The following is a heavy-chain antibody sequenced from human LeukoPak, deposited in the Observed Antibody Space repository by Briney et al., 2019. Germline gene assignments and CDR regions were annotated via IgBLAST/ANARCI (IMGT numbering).Heavy chain of an antibody. V-gene: IGHV1-69*13. CDR2: IIPIFGTA. J-gene: IGHJ4*02. Sequence: SVKVSCKASGYTFTGYYMHWVRQAPGQGLEWMGGIIPIFGTANYAQKFQGRVTITADESTSTAYMELSSLRSEDTAVYYCARDGDSFNWGQGTLVTVSS. CDR1: GYTFTGYY. CDR3: ARDGDSFN. D-gene: IGHD7-27*01.